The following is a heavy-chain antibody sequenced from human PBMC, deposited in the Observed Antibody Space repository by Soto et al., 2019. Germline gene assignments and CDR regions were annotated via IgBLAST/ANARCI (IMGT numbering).Heavy chain of an antibody. V-gene: IGHV3-33*01. CDR3: ARVGYDYGGNSVYFDL. D-gene: IGHD4-17*01. J-gene: IGHJ2*01. CDR2: IWYDGSNK. CDR1: GFTFSSYG. Sequence: QVQLVESGGGVVQPGRSLRLSCAASGFTFSSYGMHWVRQAPGKGLEWVAVIWYDGSNKYYADSVKGRFTISRDNSKNTLYLQMNSLRAEDTAVYYCARVGYDYGGNSVYFDLWGRGTLVTVSS.